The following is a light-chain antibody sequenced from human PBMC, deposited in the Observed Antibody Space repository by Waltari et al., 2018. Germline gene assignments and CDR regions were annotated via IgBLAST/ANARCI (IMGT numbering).Light chain of an antibody. CDR2: DEN. CDR3: NSRDTRGNHVL. CDR1: SLNIFS. Sequence: SSALTQDPAMSVAFGQTVTITCLGQSLNIFSANWYQQKPGQAPLLVLYDENKRPSGIPDRFSGSSSGSSASLIITGAQAEDEAAYYCNSRDTRGNHVLFGGGTKLTVL. J-gene: IGLJ2*01. V-gene: IGLV3-19*01.